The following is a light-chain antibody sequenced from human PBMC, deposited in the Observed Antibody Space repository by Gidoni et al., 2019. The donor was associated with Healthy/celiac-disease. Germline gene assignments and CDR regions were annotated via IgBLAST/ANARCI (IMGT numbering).Light chain of an antibody. Sequence: SSALTQPPSVSVSPGQTASIACSGDKLGNKHACWYQQKPGQSPVLVIYQDTKRPSGIPVRFSGSNSGNTATLTISGTQPMDEADYYCQAWDSSTFVVFGGGTKLTVL. CDR3: QAWDSSTFVV. V-gene: IGLV3-1*01. CDR2: QDT. J-gene: IGLJ2*01. CDR1: KLGNKH.